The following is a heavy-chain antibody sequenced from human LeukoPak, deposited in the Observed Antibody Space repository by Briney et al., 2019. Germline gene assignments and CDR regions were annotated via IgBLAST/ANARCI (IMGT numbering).Heavy chain of an antibody. D-gene: IGHD4-23*01. CDR2: IYPGDSDT. Sequence: GGSLRLSCAASGYTFTSYWMGWVRQTPGKGLEWMGNIYPGDSDTRYSPSFHGQVTISADKSITTAYLQWTSLKASDTAMYYCARYAGSSPIDYYFDFWGQGTLVTVSS. CDR1: GYTFTSYW. J-gene: IGHJ4*02. CDR3: ARYAGSSPIDYYFDF. V-gene: IGHV5-51*01.